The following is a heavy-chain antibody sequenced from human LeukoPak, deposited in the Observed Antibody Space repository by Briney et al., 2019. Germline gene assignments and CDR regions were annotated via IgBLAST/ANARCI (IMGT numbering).Heavy chain of an antibody. CDR1: GGSFSGYY. J-gene: IGHJ4*02. D-gene: IGHD2-2*01. V-gene: IGHV4-34*01. CDR2: INHSGST. Sequence: SETLSLTCAVYGGSFSGYYWSWLRQPPGKGLEWIGEINHSGSTNYNPSLKSRVTISVDTSKNQFSLKLSSVTAADTAVYYCARGLYCSSTSCDDTDYWGQGTLVTVSS. CDR3: ARGLYCSSTSCDDTDY.